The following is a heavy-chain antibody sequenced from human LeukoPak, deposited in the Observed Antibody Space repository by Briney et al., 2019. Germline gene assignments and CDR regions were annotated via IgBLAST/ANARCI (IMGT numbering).Heavy chain of an antibody. J-gene: IGHJ5*02. D-gene: IGHD2-2*01. CDR3: ASSTRCYGCWFDP. Sequence: SVKVSCKASGGTFISYAISWVRQAPGQGREWMGRIIPIFGTANYAQKFQGRVTITTDESTSTAYMQLSSLRSEDTAVYYCASSTRCYGCWFDPWGQGTLVTVSS. CDR2: IIPIFGTA. V-gene: IGHV1-69*05. CDR1: GGTFISYA.